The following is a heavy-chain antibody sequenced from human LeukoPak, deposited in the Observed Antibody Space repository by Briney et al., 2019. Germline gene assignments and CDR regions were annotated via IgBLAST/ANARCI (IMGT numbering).Heavy chain of an antibody. CDR1: GYSFTSYW. D-gene: IGHD6-19*01. V-gene: IGHV5-51*01. CDR2: IYSGDSDT. Sequence: GESLKISGKGSGYSFTSYWIAWGRQMPGKGLGWMGIIYSGDSDTRYSPSFQGQVSISADKSISTAYLQWSSLKASDTAMYYCARLSRLLYRGGSSLLDYWGQGTLVTVSS. CDR3: ARLSRLLYRGGSSLLDY. J-gene: IGHJ4*02.